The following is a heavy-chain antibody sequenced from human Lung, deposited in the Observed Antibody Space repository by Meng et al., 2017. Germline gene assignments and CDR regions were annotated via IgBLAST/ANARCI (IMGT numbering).Heavy chain of an antibody. CDR2: IIPVFGTA. V-gene: IGHV1-69*01. CDR1: GGTFSRYA. Sequence: QGRLGQSGSEVKEPGPSVKVSSKAPGGTFSRYAIRCARQAPGKGLESMRGIIPVFGTANDAQKLEGRITIATDESTSTAYMKLSRLSSENATVYYCATRGNPYLNCWGQGTLVTVSS. J-gene: IGHJ4*02. CDR3: ATRGNPYLNC.